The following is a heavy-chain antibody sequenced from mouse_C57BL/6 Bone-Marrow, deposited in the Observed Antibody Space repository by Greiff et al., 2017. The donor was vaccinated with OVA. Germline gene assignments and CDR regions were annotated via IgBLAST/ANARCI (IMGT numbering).Heavy chain of an antibody. Sequence: VQLQQSGAELVRPGASVTLSCKASGYTFTDYEMHWVKQTPVHGLEWIGAIDPETGGTAYNQKFKGKAILTADKSSSTAYMELRSLTSEDSAVYYCTSVAQATRYFDYWGQGTTLTVSS. D-gene: IGHD3-2*02. CDR3: TSVAQATRYFDY. CDR2: IDPETGGT. CDR1: GYTFTDYE. V-gene: IGHV1-15*01. J-gene: IGHJ2*01.